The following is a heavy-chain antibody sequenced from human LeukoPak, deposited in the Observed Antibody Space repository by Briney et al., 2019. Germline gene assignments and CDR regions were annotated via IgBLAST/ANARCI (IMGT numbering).Heavy chain of an antibody. J-gene: IGHJ3*02. CDR2: MYYSGST. V-gene: IGHV4-39*01. CDR3: ATGRNLEAYEI. CDR1: GGSISSSSYY. Sequence: SETLSLTCTVSGGSISSSSYYWGWIRQPPGKGLEWIASMYYSGSTYYNPSFKSRVTISGDTSKNLFSLKLSSVTAADTAVYYCATGRNLEAYEIWGQGTMVTVSS. D-gene: IGHD4-23*01.